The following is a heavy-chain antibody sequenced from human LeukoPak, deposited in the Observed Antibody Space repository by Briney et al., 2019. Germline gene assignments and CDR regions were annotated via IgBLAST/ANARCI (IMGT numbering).Heavy chain of an antibody. CDR2: IWYDGSNK. CDR1: GFTFSSYG. D-gene: IGHD2-21*02. Sequence: PGGSLRLSCAASGFTFSSYGMHWVRQAPGKGLEWVAVIWYDGSNKYYADSVKGRFTISRDNSKNTLYLQMNSLRAEDTAVYYCAREDSAYCGGDCYPYYSNAFDIWGQGTMVTVSS. CDR3: AREDSAYCGGDCYPYYSNAFDI. V-gene: IGHV3-33*01. J-gene: IGHJ3*02.